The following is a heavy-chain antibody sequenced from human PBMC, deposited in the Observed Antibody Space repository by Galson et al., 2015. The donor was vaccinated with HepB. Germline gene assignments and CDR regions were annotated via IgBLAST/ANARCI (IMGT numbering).Heavy chain of an antibody. D-gene: IGHD2-2*02. J-gene: IGHJ4*02. CDR2: IKQDGSEK. CDR1: GFIFSSYW. V-gene: IGHV3-7*04. Sequence: SLRLSCAASGFIFSSYWMSWVRQAPGKGLEWVANIKQDGSEKYYVDSVKGRFTISRDNAKNSLYLQMNSLRAEDTAVYYCARVGCSSTSCYNGRAFDYWGQGTLVTVSS. CDR3: ARVGCSSTSCYNGRAFDY.